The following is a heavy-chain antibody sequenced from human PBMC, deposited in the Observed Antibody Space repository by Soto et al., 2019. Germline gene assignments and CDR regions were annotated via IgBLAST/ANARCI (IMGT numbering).Heavy chain of an antibody. Sequence: SLRLSCAASGFAFSDYYMSWIRQAPGKGLEWVSYISSSGNTIYYADSVKGRFTISRDNAKSSLYLQMNSLRAEDTAVYYCARGHYYYYMDVWGQGTTVTVS. J-gene: IGHJ6*02. CDR2: ISSSGNTI. CDR3: ARGHYYYYMDV. V-gene: IGHV3-11*01. CDR1: GFAFSDYY.